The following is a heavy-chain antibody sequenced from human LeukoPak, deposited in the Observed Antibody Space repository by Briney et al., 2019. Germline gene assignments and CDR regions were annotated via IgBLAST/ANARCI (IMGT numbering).Heavy chain of an antibody. Sequence: PGGSLRPSCAASGFTFSSYAMHWVRQAPGKGLEWVAVISYDGSNKYYADSVKGRFTISRDNSKNTLYLQMNSLRAEDTAVYYCARDGSSGRSYYYYMDVWGKGTTVTVSS. D-gene: IGHD6-25*01. J-gene: IGHJ6*03. CDR1: GFTFSSYA. V-gene: IGHV3-30*01. CDR3: ARDGSSGRSYYYYMDV. CDR2: ISYDGSNK.